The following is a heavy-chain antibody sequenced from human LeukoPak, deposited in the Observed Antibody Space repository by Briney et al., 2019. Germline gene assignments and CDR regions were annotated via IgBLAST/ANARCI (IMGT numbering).Heavy chain of an antibody. J-gene: IGHJ4*02. Sequence: ASVKVSCKASGYTFTSYGISWVRQAPGQGLEWMGWISAYNGNTNYAQKLQGRVTMTTDTSTSTAYMELRSLRSDDTAVYYCARDPPYSDSSGYYYDYWGQGTLVTVSS. D-gene: IGHD3-22*01. CDR2: ISAYNGNT. V-gene: IGHV1-18*01. CDR3: ARDPPYSDSSGYYYDY. CDR1: GYTFTSYG.